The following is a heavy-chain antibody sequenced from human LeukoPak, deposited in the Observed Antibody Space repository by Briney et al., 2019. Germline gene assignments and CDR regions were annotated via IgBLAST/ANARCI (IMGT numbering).Heavy chain of an antibody. V-gene: IGHV1-18*01. Sequence: ASVKVSCKASGYTFTSYGISWVRQAPGQGLGWMGWISAYNGNTNYAQKLQGRVTMTTDTSTSTAYMELRSLRSDDTAVYYCARGCSGGSCYQNWFDPWGQGTLVTVSS. J-gene: IGHJ5*02. CDR2: ISAYNGNT. CDR1: GYTFTSYG. CDR3: ARGCSGGSCYQNWFDP. D-gene: IGHD2-15*01.